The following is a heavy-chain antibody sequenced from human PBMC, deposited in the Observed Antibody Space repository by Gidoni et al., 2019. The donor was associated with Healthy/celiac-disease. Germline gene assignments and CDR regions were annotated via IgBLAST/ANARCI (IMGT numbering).Heavy chain of an antibody. J-gene: IGHJ5*02. CDR1: GGSFSGYY. V-gene: IGHV4-34*01. Sequence: QVQLHQWGAGLLNPSETLSLTCAVYGGSFSGYYLSWIRHPPGKGLEWIGEINHSGSTNYNPSLKSRVTISVDTSKNQFSLKLSSVTAADTAVYYCARGYCSSTSCYWSIAVAGSPNWFDPWGQGTLVTVSS. CDR3: ARGYCSSTSCYWSIAVAGSPNWFDP. CDR2: INHSGST. D-gene: IGHD2-2*01.